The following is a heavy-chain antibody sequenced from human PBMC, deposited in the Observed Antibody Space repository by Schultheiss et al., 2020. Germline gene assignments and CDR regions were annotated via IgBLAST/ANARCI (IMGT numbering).Heavy chain of an antibody. CDR3: ASSVRSIAAADYYYYGMDV. V-gene: IGHV3-21*04. D-gene: IGHD6-13*01. J-gene: IGHJ6*02. Sequence: GGSLRLSCAASGFTFSSYSMNWVRQAPGKGLEWVSSISSSSSYIDYADSVKGRFTISRDNAKNSLYLQMNSLRAEDTAVYYCASSVRSIAAADYYYYGMDVWGQGTTVTVSS. CDR2: ISSSSSYI. CDR1: GFTFSSYS.